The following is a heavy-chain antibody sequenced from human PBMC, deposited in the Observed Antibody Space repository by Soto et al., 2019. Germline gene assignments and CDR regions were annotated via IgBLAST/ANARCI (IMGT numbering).Heavy chain of an antibody. CDR3: AKTKRNTAMVGYWYFDL. Sequence: EVQLLESGGGLVQPGGSLRLSCAASGFTFSSYAMSWVRQAPGKGLEWVSAIGGSGGSTYYADSVKGRFTISRDNSKNTLYLQMNSLRAEDTAVYYCAKTKRNTAMVGYWYFDLWGRGTLVTVSS. D-gene: IGHD5-18*01. J-gene: IGHJ2*01. V-gene: IGHV3-23*01. CDR1: GFTFSSYA. CDR2: IGGSGGST.